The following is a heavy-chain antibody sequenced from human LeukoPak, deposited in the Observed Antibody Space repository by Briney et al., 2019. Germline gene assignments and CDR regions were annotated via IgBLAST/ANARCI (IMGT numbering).Heavy chain of an antibody. Sequence: SGGSLRLSCAASGFTFSTYSMNWVRQAPGKGLEWVSSISSSSSDKDYADSVKGRFTISRDNARSSLYLQMNSLRAEDTAVYYCARVGNSYGYVDYWGQGTLVTVSS. CDR1: GFTFSTYS. D-gene: IGHD5-18*01. CDR3: ARVGNSYGYVDY. CDR2: ISSSSSDK. J-gene: IGHJ4*02. V-gene: IGHV3-21*01.